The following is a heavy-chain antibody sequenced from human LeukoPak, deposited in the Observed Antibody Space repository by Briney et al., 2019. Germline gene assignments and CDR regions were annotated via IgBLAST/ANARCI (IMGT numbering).Heavy chain of an antibody. J-gene: IGHJ5*02. V-gene: IGHV4-59*08. CDR2: IYYSGST. D-gene: IGHD3-3*01. Sequence: SETLSLTCTASGGSISSYYWSWIRQPPGKGLEWIGFIYYSGSTNYNPSLKSRVTISVDTSKNQFSLKLSSVTAADTAVYYCARHGSQRNYDFWSGPNRFDPWGQGTLVTVSS. CDR3: ARHGSQRNYDFWSGPNRFDP. CDR1: GGSISSYY.